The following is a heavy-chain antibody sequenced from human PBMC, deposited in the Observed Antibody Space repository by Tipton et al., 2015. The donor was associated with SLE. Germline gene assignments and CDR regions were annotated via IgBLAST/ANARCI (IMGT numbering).Heavy chain of an antibody. V-gene: IGHV4-61*09. Sequence: TLSLTCSVSGDSISRGGYYWNWIRQPAGKGLEWIGQIYISGGTNYNPSLKSRVTISVDTSKNQFSLKVNSVTAADTAVYYCARARVYDFYRGYAPYDNWGQGTLVTVSS. CDR2: IYISGGT. J-gene: IGHJ4*02. D-gene: IGHD3-3*01. CDR1: GDSISRGGYY. CDR3: ARARVYDFYRGYAPYDN.